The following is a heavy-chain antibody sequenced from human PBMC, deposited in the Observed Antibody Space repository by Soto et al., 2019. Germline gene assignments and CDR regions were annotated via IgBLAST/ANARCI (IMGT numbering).Heavy chain of an antibody. CDR3: ARHGYNYGGGYFDY. D-gene: IGHD5-18*01. CDR1: GGPVSSDY. Sequence: GGSLRLSWPAPGGPVSSDYMSWVRQAPGKGLEWVSVIYSGGSTYYADSVKGRFTISRDNSKNTLYLQMNSLRAEDTAVYYCARHGYNYGGGYFDYWGQGP. CDR2: IYSGGST. J-gene: IGHJ4*02. V-gene: IGHV3-66*04.